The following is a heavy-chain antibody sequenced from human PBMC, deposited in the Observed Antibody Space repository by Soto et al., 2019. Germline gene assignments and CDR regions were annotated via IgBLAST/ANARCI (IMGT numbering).Heavy chain of an antibody. CDR1: GGPINSGGYY. CDR3: ASRVRGGDYFAVFDF. Sequence: QVRLQESGPGLVKPSETLSLTCFVSGGPINSGGYYWSWVRQYPAKGLEWIGYISYSGTSFYNPSFKSRVTMSVDTSKNQFSLKLNSVTAADTAVYYCASRVRGGDYFAVFDFWGQGILVTVSS. CDR2: ISYSGTS. D-gene: IGHD2-21*02. J-gene: IGHJ4*02. V-gene: IGHV4-31*03.